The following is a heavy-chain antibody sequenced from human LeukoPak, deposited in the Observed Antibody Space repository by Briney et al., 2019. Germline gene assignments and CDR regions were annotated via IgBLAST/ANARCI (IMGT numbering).Heavy chain of an antibody. V-gene: IGHV1-3*01. J-gene: IGHJ4*02. CDR3: ARSEGQEGYFDY. CDR1: GYTFTSYA. Sequence: ASVKVSCKASGYTFTSYAMHWVRQAAGQRLEWMGWINAGNGNTKYSQKFQGRVTITRDTSASTAYTELSSLRSEDTAVYYCARSEGQEGYFDYWGQGTLVTVSS. CDR2: INAGNGNT.